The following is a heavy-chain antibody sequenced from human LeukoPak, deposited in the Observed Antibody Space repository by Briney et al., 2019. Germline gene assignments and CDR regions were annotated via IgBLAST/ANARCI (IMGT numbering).Heavy chain of an antibody. CDR1: GFTFSSYW. Sequence: GGSLRLSCAASGFTFSSYWMSWVRQAPGKGLEWVANIKQDGSEKYYADSVKGRFTISRDNAKNSLYLQMNSLRAEDTAVYYCARDRIVGATHFDFWVQGTLVTVSS. J-gene: IGHJ4*02. V-gene: IGHV3-7*01. CDR3: ARDRIVGATHFDF. D-gene: IGHD1-26*01. CDR2: IKQDGSEK.